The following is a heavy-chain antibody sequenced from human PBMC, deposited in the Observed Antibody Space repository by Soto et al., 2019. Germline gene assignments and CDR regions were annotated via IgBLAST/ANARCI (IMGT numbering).Heavy chain of an antibody. D-gene: IGHD3-3*01. CDR3: ARDGHRLARSLEWLVLDAYYYGMDV. CDR2: ISAYNGNT. CDR1: GYTFTSYG. Sequence: ASVKVSCKASGYTFTSYGISWVRQAPGQGLEWMGWISAYNGNTNYAQKLQGRVTMTTDTSTSTAYMELRSLRSHDTAVYYCARDGHRLARSLEWLVLDAYYYGMDVSGHGTTFTVSS. J-gene: IGHJ6*02. V-gene: IGHV1-18*01.